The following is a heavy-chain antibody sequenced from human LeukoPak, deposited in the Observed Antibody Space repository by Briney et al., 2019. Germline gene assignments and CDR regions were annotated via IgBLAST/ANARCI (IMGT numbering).Heavy chain of an antibody. J-gene: IGHJ4*02. V-gene: IGHV4-38-2*02. D-gene: IGHD1-1*01. CDR1: GYSISSGYY. CDR2: IYHSGST. CDR3: ARDRGTWNDDGFDY. Sequence: SETLSLTCSVSGYSISSGYYWGWIRQPPGKGLEWIGSIYHSGSTYYNPSLKSRVTISVDTSKNQFSLKLSSVTAADTAVYYCARDRGTWNDDGFDYWGQGTLVTVSS.